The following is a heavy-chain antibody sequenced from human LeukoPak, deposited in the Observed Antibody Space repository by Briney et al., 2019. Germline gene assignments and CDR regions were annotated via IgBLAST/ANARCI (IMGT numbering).Heavy chain of an antibody. V-gene: IGHV4-59*02. D-gene: IGHD6-13*01. J-gene: IGHJ5*02. CDR1: GDSVRSFH. CDR3: AREWDSSSWYYWFDP. CDR2: MYYSGST. Sequence: SETLSLTCTVSGDSVRSFHWSWIRQPPGKGLEWIGHMYYSGSTNYNPSLKSRVSMSVDTSKNQFSLRLSSVTAADTAVYYCAREWDSSSWYYWFDPWGQGTLVTVSS.